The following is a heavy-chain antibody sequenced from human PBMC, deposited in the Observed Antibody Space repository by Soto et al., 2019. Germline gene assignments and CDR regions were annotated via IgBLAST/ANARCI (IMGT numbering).Heavy chain of an antibody. Sequence: SVKVSCKASGGTFSSYAISWVRQAPGQGLEWMGGIIPIFGTANYAQKFQGRVTITADESTSTAYMELSSLRSEDTAVYYCARSYSSSTTAGDYWGQGTLVTVSS. D-gene: IGHD6-6*01. CDR1: GGTFSSYA. CDR2: IIPIFGTA. V-gene: IGHV1-69*13. CDR3: ARSYSSSTTAGDY. J-gene: IGHJ4*02.